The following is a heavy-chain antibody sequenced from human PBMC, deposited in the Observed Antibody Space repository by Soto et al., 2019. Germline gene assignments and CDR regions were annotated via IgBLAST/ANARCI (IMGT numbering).Heavy chain of an antibody. D-gene: IGHD2-2*01. CDR3: ARGVRYCSSTGCTNLFDP. CDR1: GFSLSTSGVG. CDR2: IYWDDDK. Sequence: QITLKESGPTLVKPTQTLTLTCTFSGFSLSTSGVGVGWIRQPPGKALEWLALIYWDDDKRYRPSLKTRLTITQDTSKKQVVVTMTNMDPVDTATYYCARGVRYCSSTGCTNLFDPWGQGTLVTVSS. V-gene: IGHV2-5*02. J-gene: IGHJ5*02.